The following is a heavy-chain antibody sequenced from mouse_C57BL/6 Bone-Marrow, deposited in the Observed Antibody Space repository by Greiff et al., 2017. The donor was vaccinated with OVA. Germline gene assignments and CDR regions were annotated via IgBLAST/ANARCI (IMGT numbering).Heavy chain of an antibody. Sequence: VKLVESGAELARPGASVKLSCKASGYTFTSYGISWVKQRTGQGLEWIGEIYPRSGNTYYNEKFKGKATLTADKSSSTAYMELRSLTSEDSAVYFCARYDYGPFAYWGQGTLVTVSA. CDR2: IYPRSGNT. V-gene: IGHV1-81*01. CDR3: ARYDYGPFAY. J-gene: IGHJ3*01. CDR1: GYTFTSYG. D-gene: IGHD2-4*01.